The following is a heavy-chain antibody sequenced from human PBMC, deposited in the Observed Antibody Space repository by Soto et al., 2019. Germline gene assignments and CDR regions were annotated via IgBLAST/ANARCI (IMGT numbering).Heavy chain of an antibody. J-gene: IGHJ4*02. D-gene: IGHD3-3*01. V-gene: IGHV4-4*02. CDR3: ARVGFWSGYLDY. CDR2: ISHGGST. CDR1: SVSITSRNW. Sequence: SETLSLTCAVSSVSITSRNWWSWVRHPPGKGLEWIGEISHGGSTNYNPSLKSRVTISVDKSKSQFSLNLNSVTAADTAVYYCARVGFWSGYLDYGGQGTLVTVSS.